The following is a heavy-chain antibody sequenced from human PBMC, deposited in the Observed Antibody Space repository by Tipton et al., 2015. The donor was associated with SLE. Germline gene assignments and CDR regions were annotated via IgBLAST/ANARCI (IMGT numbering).Heavy chain of an antibody. CDR1: GGSISTTSYY. V-gene: IGHV4-39*07. Sequence: TLSLTCSVSGGSISTTSYYWGWIRQPPGKGLEWIANIYHDGSTYYNPSLKSRVTISVDTSKNQFSLRVSSVTAADTAVYYCARRYGTSFDYWDQGTLVTVSS. J-gene: IGHJ4*02. CDR3: ARRYGTSFDY. CDR2: IYHDGST. D-gene: IGHD2-8*01.